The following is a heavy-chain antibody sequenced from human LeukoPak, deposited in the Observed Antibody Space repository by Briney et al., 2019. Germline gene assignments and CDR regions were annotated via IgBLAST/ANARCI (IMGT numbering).Heavy chain of an antibody. V-gene: IGHV3-21*01. Sequence: GGSLRLSCAASGFTFSSYSMNWVRQAPGKGLEWVSSISSSSSYIYYADSVKGRFTISRDNAKSSLYLQMNSLRAEDTAVYYCARVSRGSWFDPWGQGTLVTVSS. J-gene: IGHJ5*02. CDR3: ARVSRGSWFDP. D-gene: IGHD3-16*01. CDR2: ISSSSSYI. CDR1: GFTFSSYS.